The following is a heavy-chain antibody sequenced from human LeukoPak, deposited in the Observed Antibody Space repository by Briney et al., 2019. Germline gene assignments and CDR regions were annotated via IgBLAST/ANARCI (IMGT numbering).Heavy chain of an antibody. CDR1: GFTFSSYS. V-gene: IGHV3-21*01. CDR3: ARDLSGYDRVDY. Sequence: GGSLRLSCAASGFTFSSYSMNWVRQAPGKGLEWVSSISSSSSYIYYADSVKGRFTISRDNAKNSLYLQMNSLRAEDTAVYYCARDLSGYDRVDYWGQGTLVTVSS. D-gene: IGHD5-12*01. CDR2: ISSSSSYI. J-gene: IGHJ4*02.